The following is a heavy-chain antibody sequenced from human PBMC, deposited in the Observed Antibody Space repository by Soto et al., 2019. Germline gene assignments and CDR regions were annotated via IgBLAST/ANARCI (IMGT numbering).Heavy chain of an antibody. CDR3: AHSASVPCCYYSDS. Sequence: GSGPTLVNPTQTLTLTCTFSGFSLSSIGVAVGWIRQPPGKALEWLALLYWNDDRRYSPSLKSRLTITKDTSKNQVVLTMTNMDPADTATYYCAHSASVPCCYYSDSWGQGTLVTVSS. CDR1: GFSLSSIGVA. D-gene: IGHD1-26*01. CDR2: LYWNDDR. J-gene: IGHJ4*02. V-gene: IGHV2-5*01.